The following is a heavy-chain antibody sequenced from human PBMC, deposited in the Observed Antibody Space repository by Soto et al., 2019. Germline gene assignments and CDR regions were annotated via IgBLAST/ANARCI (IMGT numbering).Heavy chain of an antibody. Sequence: QVQLVQSGAEVKKPGASVKVSCKASGITYTTYAIHWVRQAPGQGLEWMGWINTGNGNTRYSQRFQGRVTLTTDTSASTAYMDLSSLTSGDTAVYYCARAISGYVTWGQGTLITVSS. CDR3: ARAISGYVT. D-gene: IGHD5-12*01. CDR2: INTGNGNT. J-gene: IGHJ5*02. CDR1: GITYTTYA. V-gene: IGHV1-3*04.